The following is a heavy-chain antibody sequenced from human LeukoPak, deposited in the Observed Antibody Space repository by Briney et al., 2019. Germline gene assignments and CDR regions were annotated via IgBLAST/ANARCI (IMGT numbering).Heavy chain of an antibody. J-gene: IGHJ4*02. CDR1: GYTFTSYA. Sequence: ASVKVSCKASGYTFTSYAMNWVRQAPGQGLEWMGWINTNTGNPTYAQGFTGRFVFSLDTSVSTAYLQISSLKAEDTAVYYCARADSSGWLRQYYFDYWGQGTLVTVSS. D-gene: IGHD6-19*01. V-gene: IGHV7-4-1*02. CDR2: INTNTGNP. CDR3: ARADSSGWLRQYYFDY.